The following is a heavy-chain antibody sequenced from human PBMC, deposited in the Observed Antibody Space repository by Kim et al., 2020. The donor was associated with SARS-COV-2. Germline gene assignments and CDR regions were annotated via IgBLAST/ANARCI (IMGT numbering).Heavy chain of an antibody. CDR1: GFTFSRRA. CDR2: VNNNNNP. V-gene: IGHV3-23*05. CDR3: AKDHPSSGWPNFDS. Sequence: GGSLRLSCAASGFTFSRRAMSWVRQVPGKGLEWIASVNNNNNPYYADSVKGRFTVSRDITKDTLYLQMNSLRADDTALYYCAKDHPSSGWPNFDSWGQGTLVAVPS. D-gene: IGHD6-19*01. J-gene: IGHJ4*02.